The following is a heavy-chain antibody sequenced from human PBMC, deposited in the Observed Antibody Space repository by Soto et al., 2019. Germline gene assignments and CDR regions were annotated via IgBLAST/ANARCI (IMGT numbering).Heavy chain of an antibody. D-gene: IGHD5-12*01. CDR2: INHSGST. V-gene: IGHV4-34*01. CDR3: ARGLRQKGSAYDRHFDY. CDR1: GGSFSGYY. Sequence: QVQLQQWGTGLLKPSETLSLTCAVYGGSFSGYYWSWIRQPPGKGLEWIGEINHSGSTNQNPSLKSRVTISEDTSKPQFSLKLTSVTAADTAVYYCARGLRQKGSAYDRHFDYWGQGSLVTVSS. J-gene: IGHJ4*02.